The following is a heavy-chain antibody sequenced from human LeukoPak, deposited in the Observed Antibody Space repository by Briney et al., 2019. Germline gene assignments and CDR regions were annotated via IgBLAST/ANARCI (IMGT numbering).Heavy chain of an antibody. CDR2: INPNSGGT. J-gene: IGHJ4*02. CDR1: GYTFTGYY. Sequence: ASVKVSCKASGYTFTGYYMHWVRQAPGQGLEWMGWINPNSGGTNYAQKFQGRVTMTRDTSISTAYMELSRLRSDDTAVYYCARDRERSGWYYFDYWGQGTLVTVSS. D-gene: IGHD6-19*01. CDR3: ARDRERSGWYYFDY. V-gene: IGHV1-2*02.